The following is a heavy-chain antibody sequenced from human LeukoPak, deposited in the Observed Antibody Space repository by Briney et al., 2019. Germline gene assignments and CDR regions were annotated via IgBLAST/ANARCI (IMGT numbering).Heavy chain of an antibody. Sequence: PSETLSLTCAVYGGSFSGYYWSWIRQPPGKGLEWIGYIYYSGSTNYNPSLKSRVTISVDTSKNQFSLKLSSVTAADTAVYYCARLMTTVTTSDYYYYMDVWGKGTTVTVSS. V-gene: IGHV4-59*08. CDR2: IYYSGST. J-gene: IGHJ6*03. D-gene: IGHD4-17*01. CDR3: ARLMTTVTTSDYYYYMDV. CDR1: GGSFSGYY.